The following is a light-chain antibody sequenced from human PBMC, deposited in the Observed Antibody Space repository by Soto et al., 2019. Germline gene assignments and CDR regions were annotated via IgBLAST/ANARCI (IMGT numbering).Light chain of an antibody. CDR1: QYITIY. V-gene: IGKV3-20*01. CDR2: GAS. Sequence: EIVLTQSPATLSLSPGERATLSCRASQYITIYLAWYQQKPGQAPRLLIYGASNRATGIPDRFSGSGSGTDFTLTISRLEPEDFAVFYCQQYGSSPTFGQGTRLEIK. J-gene: IGKJ5*01. CDR3: QQYGSSPT.